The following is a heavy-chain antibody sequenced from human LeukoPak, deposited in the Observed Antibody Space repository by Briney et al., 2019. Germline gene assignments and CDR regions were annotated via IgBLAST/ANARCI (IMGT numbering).Heavy chain of an antibody. J-gene: IGHJ4*02. V-gene: IGHV1-2*02. D-gene: IGHD2-15*01. CDR1: GYTFTGYY. CDR2: INPNTGAT. CDR3: ARDERFCNGDNHYPDLGY. Sequence: ASVKVSCKASGYTFTGYYLFWVRQAPGQGLEWMGWINPNTGATKYAQNFQGRVTLTRDTSISTTFMGLSSLRSDDTAFYYCARDERFCNGDNHYPDLGYWGQGTLVTVSS.